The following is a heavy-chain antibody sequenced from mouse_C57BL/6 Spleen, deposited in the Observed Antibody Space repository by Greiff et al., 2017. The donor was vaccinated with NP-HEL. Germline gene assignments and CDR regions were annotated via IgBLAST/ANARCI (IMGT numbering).Heavy chain of an antibody. Sequence: VQLQQSGAELVKPGASVKLSCKASGYTFTEYTIHWVKQRSGQGLEWIGWFYPGSGSIKYNEKFKDKATLTADKSSSTVYMELSRLTSEDSAVYFCARHEPPSYYCSSYLFDYWGQGTTLTVSS. CDR3: ARHEPPSYYCSSYLFDY. D-gene: IGHD1-1*01. J-gene: IGHJ2*01. CDR1: GYTFTEYT. V-gene: IGHV1-62-2*01. CDR2: FYPGSGSI.